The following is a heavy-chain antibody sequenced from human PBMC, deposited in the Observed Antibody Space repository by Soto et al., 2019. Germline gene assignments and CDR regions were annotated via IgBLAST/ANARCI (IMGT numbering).Heavy chain of an antibody. CDR3: ARKVPGSTSRPDCWYFDL. CDR1: GFTFINYA. D-gene: IGHD3-10*01. Sequence: EVQLLESGGGLVQPGGSLRLSCAGSGFTFINYAMNWVRQAPGKGLEWVSTISGGGDAPFFADSVRGRFTISRDNSKQTVTRQMKNLGVDDTAVYFCARKVPGSTSRPDCWYFDLWGRGTLVTVSS. J-gene: IGHJ2*01. V-gene: IGHV3-23*01. CDR2: ISGGGDAP.